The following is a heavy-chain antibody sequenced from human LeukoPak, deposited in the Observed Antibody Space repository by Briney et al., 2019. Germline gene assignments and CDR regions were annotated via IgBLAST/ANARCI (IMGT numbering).Heavy chain of an antibody. CDR3: AKDRDYGADDGGAFDY. Sequence: PGGSLGLSCAASGFTFSSYAMSWVRQAPGKGLEWVSAISGSGGSTYYADSVKGRFTISRDNSKNTLYLQMNSLRAEDTAVYYCAKDRDYGADDGGAFDYWGQGTLVTVSS. CDR1: GFTFSSYA. V-gene: IGHV3-23*01. CDR2: ISGSGGST. J-gene: IGHJ4*02. D-gene: IGHD4-17*01.